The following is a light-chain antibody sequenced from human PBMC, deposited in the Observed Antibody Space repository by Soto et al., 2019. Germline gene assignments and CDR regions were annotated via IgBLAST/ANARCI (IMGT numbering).Light chain of an antibody. CDR2: GAS. V-gene: IGKV3-15*01. CDR1: QSVTSN. Sequence: EIVMTLSQDNLSLSRGERATLSCRASQSVTSNLAWYQQKPGQAPRLLLYGASTRATGVPARFSGSGSGTEFTLTISCLQSEDFAVYYCEQYNNWWTFGQGTKVDIK. J-gene: IGKJ1*01. CDR3: EQYNNWWT.